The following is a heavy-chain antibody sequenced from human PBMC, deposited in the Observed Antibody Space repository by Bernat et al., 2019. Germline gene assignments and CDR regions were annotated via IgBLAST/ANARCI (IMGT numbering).Heavy chain of an antibody. CDR2: ISSSSSYT. V-gene: IGHV3-11*05. CDR1: GFTFSDYY. J-gene: IGHJ3*02. Sequence: QVQLVESGGGLVKPGGSLRLSCAASGFTFSDYYMSWIRQAPGKGLEWVSYISSSSSYTNYADSVKGRFTISRDNAKNSLYLQMNSLRAEDTAVYYCARDRALGYCSGGSCTDAFDIWGQGTMVTVS. CDR3: ARDRALGYCSGGSCTDAFDI. D-gene: IGHD2-15*01.